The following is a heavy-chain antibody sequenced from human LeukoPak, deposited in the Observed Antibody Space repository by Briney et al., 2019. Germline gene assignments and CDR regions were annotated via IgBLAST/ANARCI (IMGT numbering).Heavy chain of an antibody. V-gene: IGHV3-23*01. Sequence: GGSLRLSCVASGFTFSSYGMSWVRQATGKGLEWVSAITGSGGNTYYADSVKGRFTISRDNSKNTLYLQMNSLRAEDTAVYYCAKIQGFFDYWGQGTLVTVSS. CDR1: GFTFSSYG. CDR2: ITGSGGNT. CDR3: AKIQGFFDY. J-gene: IGHJ4*02.